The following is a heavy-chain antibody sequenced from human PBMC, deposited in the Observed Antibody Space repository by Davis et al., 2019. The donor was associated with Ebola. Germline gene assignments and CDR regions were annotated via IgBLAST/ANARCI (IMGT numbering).Heavy chain of an antibody. Sequence: SVKVSCKASGYTFTSYGISWVRQAPGQGLEWMGGIIPIFGTANYAQKFQGRVTITADKSTSTAYMELSSLRSEDTAVYYCARDVTIFGVVIQGRYYYGMDVWGQGTTVTVSS. J-gene: IGHJ6*02. D-gene: IGHD3-3*01. CDR3: ARDVTIFGVVIQGRYYYGMDV. V-gene: IGHV1-69*06. CDR2: IIPIFGTA. CDR1: GYTFTSYG.